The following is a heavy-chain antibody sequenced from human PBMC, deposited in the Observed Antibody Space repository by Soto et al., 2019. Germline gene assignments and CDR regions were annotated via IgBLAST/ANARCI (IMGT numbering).Heavy chain of an antibody. V-gene: IGHV3-30*18. CDR1: GFTFSSYG. CDR3: AKGVVVATNYFQH. J-gene: IGHJ1*01. D-gene: IGHD2-15*01. Sequence: QVQLVESGGGVVQPGRSLRLSCAASGFTFSSYGMHWVRQAPGKGLEWVAVISYDGSDKYYADSVKGRFTISRDNSNNALYLQMDSLRAEDTAVYYCAKGVVVATNYFQHGGQGTLVTVSS. CDR2: ISYDGSDK.